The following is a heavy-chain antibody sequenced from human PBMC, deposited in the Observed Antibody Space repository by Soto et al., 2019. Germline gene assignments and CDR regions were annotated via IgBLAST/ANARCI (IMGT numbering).Heavy chain of an antibody. CDR1: GGTFSSYA. V-gene: IGHV1-69*13. CDR3: ARVLIVGATQYYYYHYGMDV. D-gene: IGHD1-26*01. J-gene: IGHJ6*02. CDR2: IIPIFGTA. Sequence: ASVKVSCKASGGTFSSYAISWVRQAPGQGLEWMGGIIPIFGTANYAQKFQGRVTITADESTSTAYMELSSLRSEDTAVYYCARVLIVGATQYYYYHYGMDVCGQGTTVTVSS.